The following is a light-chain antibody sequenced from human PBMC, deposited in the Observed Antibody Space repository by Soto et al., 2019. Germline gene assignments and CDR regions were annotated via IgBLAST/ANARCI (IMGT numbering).Light chain of an antibody. V-gene: IGLV2-14*01. J-gene: IGLJ1*01. CDR3: SSYTSTSTPCV. CDR2: EVS. Sequence: QSVLTQPRSVSGSPGQSVTISCTGTSSDVGVYNYVSWYQQHPGKAPKLIIYEVSHRSSGASNHFSGYKSGNTASLTISGLQAEDEADYYCSSYTSTSTPCVFGTGTKVTVL. CDR1: SSDVGVYNY.